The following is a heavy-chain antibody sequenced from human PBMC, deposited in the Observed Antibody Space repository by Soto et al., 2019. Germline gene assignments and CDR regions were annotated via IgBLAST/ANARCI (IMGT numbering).Heavy chain of an antibody. V-gene: IGHV3-30-3*01. CDR3: ARDRPHVAATGERYYYYGMDV. Sequence: GGSLRLSCAASGFTFSSYAMHWVRQAPGKGLEWVAVISYDGSNKYYADSVKGRFTISRDNSKNTLYLQMNSLRAEDTAVYYCARDRPHVAATGERYYYYGMDVWGQGTTVTVSS. D-gene: IGHD2-15*01. J-gene: IGHJ6*02. CDR2: ISYDGSNK. CDR1: GFTFSSYA.